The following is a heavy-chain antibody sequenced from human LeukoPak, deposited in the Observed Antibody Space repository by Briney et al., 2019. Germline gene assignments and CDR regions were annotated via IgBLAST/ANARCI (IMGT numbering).Heavy chain of an antibody. Sequence: SETLSLTCTVSGGSISSSNYYWGWIRQPPGKGLEWIGSVYYSGNTNYNPSLKSRVTISVDKSKNQFSLKLSSVTAADTAVYYCARGGQAYYGSGTSYYYYMDVWGTGTTVTISS. CDR2: VYYSGNT. CDR1: GGSISSSNYY. CDR3: ARGGQAYYGSGTSYYYYMDV. J-gene: IGHJ6*03. V-gene: IGHV4-39*07. D-gene: IGHD3-10*01.